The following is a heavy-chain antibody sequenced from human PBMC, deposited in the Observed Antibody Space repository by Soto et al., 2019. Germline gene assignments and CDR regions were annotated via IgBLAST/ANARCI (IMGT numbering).Heavy chain of an antibody. CDR3: AXXXXSXXXLWLVSA. D-gene: IGHD5-12*01. V-gene: IGHV3-23*01. J-gene: IGHJ5*02. CDR1: GFSFNKYA. CDR2: ITGSGSSI. Sequence: DVQLLESGGGLVQPGGSLKLSCVASGFSFNKYAMIWVRQAPGKGQEWVSGITGSGSSIQYTASVKGRFTISRDNSKNTVYLQMDFLRAEDTAMYYXAXXXXSXXXLWLVSAWGQGTPVTVS.